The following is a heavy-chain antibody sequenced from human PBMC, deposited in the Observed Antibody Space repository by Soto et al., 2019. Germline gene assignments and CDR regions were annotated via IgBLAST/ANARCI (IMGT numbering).Heavy chain of an antibody. D-gene: IGHD1-1*01. Sequence: QVQLQQWGAGLLKPSETLSLTCAVYGGFVSSGTYYWSWIRQPPGKGLEWIGEMSHSGGTHFNPSLKSRVTISVDTSTHQFSLKMSSVTAADTALYYCARVERGTATTVVDAFDIWGPGTMVTVSS. CDR2: MSHSGGT. CDR3: ARVERGTATTVVDAFDI. J-gene: IGHJ3*02. V-gene: IGHV4-34*01. CDR1: GGFVSSGTYY.